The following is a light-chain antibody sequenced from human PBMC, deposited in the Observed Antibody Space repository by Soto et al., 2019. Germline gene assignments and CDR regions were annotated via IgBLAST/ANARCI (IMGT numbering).Light chain of an antibody. CDR1: QSVSNS. V-gene: IGKV3-11*01. CDR3: QQRSSWRLT. J-gene: IGKJ4*01. Sequence: ELVLTRSQATLSLSPGARATLSCRASQSVSNSLAWYQQKPDQAPRLLVYDASNWATGIPARFSGSGSGTDFTLTISSLEPEDFAVYYCQQRSSWRLTFGGGTKVEIK. CDR2: DAS.